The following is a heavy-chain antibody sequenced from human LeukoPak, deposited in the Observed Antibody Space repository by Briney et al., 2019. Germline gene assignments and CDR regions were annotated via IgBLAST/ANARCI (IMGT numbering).Heavy chain of an antibody. J-gene: IGHJ5*02. V-gene: IGHV1-69*13. CDR3: ARDGPYYYDSSGYWFDP. Sequence: ASVKVSCKASGYTFTSYGINWVRQAPGQGLEWMGGIIPIFGTANYAQKFQGRVTITADESTSTAYMELSSLRSEDTAVYYCARDGPYYYDSSGYWFDPWGQGTLVTVSS. CDR2: IIPIFGTA. D-gene: IGHD3-22*01. CDR1: GYTFTSYG.